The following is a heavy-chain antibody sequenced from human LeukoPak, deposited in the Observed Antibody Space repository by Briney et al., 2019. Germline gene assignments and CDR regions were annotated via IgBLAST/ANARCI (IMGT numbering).Heavy chain of an antibody. Sequence: GGSLRLSCAVSGITLSNYGMSWVRQAPGKGLEWVSYISASSSTIYYADSAKGRFTISRDNAKNSLYLQMKSRRAEDTAVYYCARVDGWGYGSDYWGQGTLVTVSS. CDR3: ARVDGWGYGSDY. V-gene: IGHV3-48*04. CDR2: ISASSSTI. D-gene: IGHD5-12*01. J-gene: IGHJ4*02. CDR1: GITLSNYG.